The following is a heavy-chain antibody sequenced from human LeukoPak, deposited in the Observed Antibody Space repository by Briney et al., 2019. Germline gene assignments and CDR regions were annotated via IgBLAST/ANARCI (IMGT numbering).Heavy chain of an antibody. J-gene: IGHJ4*02. CDR2: ISYDGSNK. CDR1: GFTFSSYA. CDR3: ARVDVGQQWLPDY. Sequence: GGSLRLSCAASGFTFSSYAMHWVRQAPGKGLEWVAVISYDGSNKYYADSVKGRFTISRDNSKNTLYLQMNSLRAEDTAVYYCARVDVGQQWLPDYWGQGTLVTVSS. V-gene: IGHV3-30-3*01. D-gene: IGHD6-19*01.